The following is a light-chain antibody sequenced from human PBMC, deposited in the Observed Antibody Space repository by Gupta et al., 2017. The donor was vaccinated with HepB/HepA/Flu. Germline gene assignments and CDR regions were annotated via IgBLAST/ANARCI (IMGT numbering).Light chain of an antibody. CDR3: YAWDNRLNGLV. Sequence: QAGLTQPPSLSEGLGQTATLTCTGNSNNVGNQGAACLQQHQGHPPKLLSYNNNNRHSGIPERFSASRSGNTASLTITGLQAEEEADYYCYAWDNRLNGLVFGGGTKLTVL. CDR2: NNN. J-gene: IGLJ3*02. CDR1: SNNVGNQG. V-gene: IGLV10-54*04.